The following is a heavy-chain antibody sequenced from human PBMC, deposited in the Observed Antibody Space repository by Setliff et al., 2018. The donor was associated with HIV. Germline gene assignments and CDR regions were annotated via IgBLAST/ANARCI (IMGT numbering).Heavy chain of an antibody. D-gene: IGHD5-12*01. CDR3: ARGRHIVATIPLDQ. V-gene: IGHV4-34*01. CDR1: GGSFSDYY. Sequence: KSSETLSLTCAVYGGSFSDYYWTWIRQPPGKGLEWIGEINHRGHTNYIPSLRSRVTISVDTSKNHFSLTLTSVTAADTAIYYCARGRHIVATIPLDQWGQGMFVTVSS. CDR2: INHRGHT. J-gene: IGHJ4*02.